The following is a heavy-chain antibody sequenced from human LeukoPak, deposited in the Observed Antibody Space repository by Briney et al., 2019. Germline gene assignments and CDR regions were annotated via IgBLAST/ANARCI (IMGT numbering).Heavy chain of an antibody. CDR2: IYYSGST. V-gene: IGHV4-39*01. CDR3: ASLWFGELPYNWFDP. Sequence: PSETLSLTCTVAGGSISSSSYYWGWIRQPPGKGLEWIGSIYYSGSTYYNPSLKSRVTISVDTSKNQFSLKLSSVPAADTAVYYCASLWFGELPYNWFDPWGQGTLVTVSS. CDR1: GGSISSSSYY. D-gene: IGHD3-10*01. J-gene: IGHJ5*02.